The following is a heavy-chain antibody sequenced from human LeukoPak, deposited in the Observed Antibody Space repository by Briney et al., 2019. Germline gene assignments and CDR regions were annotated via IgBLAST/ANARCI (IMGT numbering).Heavy chain of an antibody. J-gene: IGHJ4*02. CDR1: GGSISSGGYY. CDR3: ARVVAAAGLFDY. V-gene: IGHV4-31*03. Sequence: PSQTLSLTCTVSGGSISSGGYYWSWIRQHPGKGLEWIGYIYYSGSTYYNPSLKSRVTISVDTSKNQFSLKLSSVTAADTAVYYCARVVAAAGLFDYWGQGTLVTVSS. D-gene: IGHD6-13*01. CDR2: IYYSGST.